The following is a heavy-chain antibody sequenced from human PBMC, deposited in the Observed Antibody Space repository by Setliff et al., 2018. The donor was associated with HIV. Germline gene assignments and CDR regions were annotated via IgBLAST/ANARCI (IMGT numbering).Heavy chain of an antibody. CDR1: GFTFRDFA. CDR3: ASARIPTGGTSTSFDY. Sequence: GGSLRLSCVASGFTFRDFAMHWVRQAPGKGLEWVSAISSDGRSIQYADSVKGRFTISRDNSKNTLYLQVDSLRPEDKAVYYCASARIPTGGTSTSFDYWGQGTLVTVSS. D-gene: IGHD1-1*01. V-gene: IGHV3-30*01. CDR2: ISSDGRSI. J-gene: IGHJ4*02.